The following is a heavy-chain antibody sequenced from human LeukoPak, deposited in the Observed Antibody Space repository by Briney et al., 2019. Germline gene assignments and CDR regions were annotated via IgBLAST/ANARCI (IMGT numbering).Heavy chain of an antibody. CDR3: AKPAYGSGSYYTRFDP. J-gene: IGHJ5*02. V-gene: IGHV1-2*02. CDR1: GYPFTGYY. Sequence: ASVKVSCKASGYPFTGYYMHWVRQAPGQGLEWMGWINPNSGGTNYAQKFPCRVTMTRDTSIITAYMVLIRLRSDDTTVYYCAKPAYGSGSYYTRFDPWGQGTLVTVSS. CDR2: INPNSGGT. D-gene: IGHD3-10*01.